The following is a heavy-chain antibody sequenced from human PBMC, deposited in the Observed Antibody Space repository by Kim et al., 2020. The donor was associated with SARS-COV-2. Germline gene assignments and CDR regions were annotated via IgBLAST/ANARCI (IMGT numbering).Heavy chain of an antibody. CDR1: GGSFSGYY. CDR3: ARGLFLVGRNYVWGSYRAPRSYYFDY. CDR2: INHSGST. D-gene: IGHD3-16*02. Sequence: SETLSLTCAVYGGSFSGYYWSWIRQPPGKGLEWIGEINHSGSTNYNPSLKSRVTISVDTSKNQFSLKLSSVTAADTAVYYCARGLFLVGRNYVWGSYRAPRSYYFDYWGQGTLVTVSS. J-gene: IGHJ4*02. V-gene: IGHV4-34*01.